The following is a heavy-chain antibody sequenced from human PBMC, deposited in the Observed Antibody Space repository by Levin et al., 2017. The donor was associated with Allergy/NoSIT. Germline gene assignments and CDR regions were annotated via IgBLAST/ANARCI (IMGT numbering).Heavy chain of an antibody. Sequence: SVKVSCKASGGTFSSYAISWVRQAPGQGLEWMGGIIPIFGTANYAQKFQGRVTITADESTSTAYMELSSLRSEDTAVYYCARSEAYYYDSSGQYYYYYYGMDVWGQGTTVTVSS. V-gene: IGHV1-69*13. CDR2: IIPIFGTA. J-gene: IGHJ6*02. CDR3: ARSEAYYYDSSGQYYYYYYGMDV. D-gene: IGHD3-22*01. CDR1: GGTFSSYA.